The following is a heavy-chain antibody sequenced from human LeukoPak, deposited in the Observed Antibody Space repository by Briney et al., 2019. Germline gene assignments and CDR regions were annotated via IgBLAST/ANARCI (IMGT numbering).Heavy chain of an antibody. J-gene: IGHJ4*02. CDR2: TYYRSNYYN. Sequence: SQTLSLTCAISGDSVSSNSAVWNWFSNSPSEGLEWLGRTYYRSNYYNDYAVSVKSRITINPDTSKNQFSLQLNSVTPEDTAVYYCARGTGSFDYWGQGTLVTVSS. CDR3: ARGTGSFDY. CDR1: GDSVSSNSAV. V-gene: IGHV6-1*01.